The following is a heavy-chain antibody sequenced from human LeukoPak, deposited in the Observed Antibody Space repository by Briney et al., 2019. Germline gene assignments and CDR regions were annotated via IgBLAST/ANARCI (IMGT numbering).Heavy chain of an antibody. V-gene: IGHV1-2*02. CDR2: INPNSGGT. J-gene: IGHJ4*02. CDR3: AREFKIGGSYF. D-gene: IGHD1-26*01. CDR1: GYTFTVYY. Sequence: ASVTVSCKASGYTFTVYYMHWVRQAPGQGLEWMGWINPNSGGTNYAQKFQGRVTMTRDTSISTAYMELSRLRSDDTAVCYCAREFKIGGSYFWGQGTLVTVSS.